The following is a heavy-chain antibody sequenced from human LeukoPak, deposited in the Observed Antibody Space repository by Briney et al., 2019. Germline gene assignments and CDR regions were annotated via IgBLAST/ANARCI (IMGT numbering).Heavy chain of an antibody. CDR3: ANDCPWAVAGLADY. J-gene: IGHJ4*02. D-gene: IGHD6-19*01. V-gene: IGHV3-21*01. CDR2: ISTSSSYI. CDR1: GLTFSSYS. Sequence: PGGSLTLSCAASGLTFSSYSINWVRQAPGKGREWVSSISTSSSYIYYADSVKGRFTISRDNPEKSLYLQMNSLRAEHPSVYFLANDCPWAVAGLADYWGQGTLVTVYS.